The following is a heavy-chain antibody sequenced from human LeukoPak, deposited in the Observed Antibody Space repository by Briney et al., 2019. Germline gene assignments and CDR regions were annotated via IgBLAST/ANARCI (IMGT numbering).Heavy chain of an antibody. V-gene: IGHV3-21*05. CDR3: ARSNSYGYPVDY. Sequence: PGGSLRLSCAASGFTFSSYGMHWVRQAPGKGLEWVSYISSSSSYTNYADSVKGRFTISRDNAKNSLYLQMNSLRAEDTAVYYCARSNSYGYPVDYWGQGTLVTVSS. CDR1: GFTFSSYG. CDR2: ISSSSSYT. D-gene: IGHD5-18*01. J-gene: IGHJ4*02.